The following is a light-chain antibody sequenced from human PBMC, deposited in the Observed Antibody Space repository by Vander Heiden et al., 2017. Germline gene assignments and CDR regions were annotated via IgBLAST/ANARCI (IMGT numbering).Light chain of an antibody. CDR3: QQYNSYPWT. J-gene: IGKJ1*01. Sequence: DIHMTQSPSTPSASAADRVTITCRASQSLSSWLAWYQQKPGKAPKLLIYKASSLESGVPSRFSGSGSGTEFTLTISSLQPDDFATYYCQQYNSYPWTFGQGTKVEIK. CDR2: KAS. V-gene: IGKV1-5*03. CDR1: QSLSSW.